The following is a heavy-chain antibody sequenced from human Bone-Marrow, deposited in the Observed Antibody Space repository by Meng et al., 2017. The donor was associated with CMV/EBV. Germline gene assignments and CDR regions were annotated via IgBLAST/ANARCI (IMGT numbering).Heavy chain of an antibody. CDR2: IKQDGSEK. Sequence: GGFLRLSCAASGFTFSSYWMSWVRQAPGKGLEWVANIKQDGSEKYYVDSVKGRFTISRDNAKNSLYLQMNSLRAEDTAVYYCAREGGYSYGVYFDYWGQGTLVTVSS. CDR3: AREGGYSYGVYFDY. V-gene: IGHV3-7*01. CDR1: GFTFSSYW. D-gene: IGHD5-18*01. J-gene: IGHJ4*02.